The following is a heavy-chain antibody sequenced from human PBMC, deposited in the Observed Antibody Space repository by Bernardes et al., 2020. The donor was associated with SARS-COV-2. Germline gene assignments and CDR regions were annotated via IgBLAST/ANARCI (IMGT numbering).Heavy chain of an antibody. V-gene: IGHV5-51*01. J-gene: IGHJ4*02. CDR3: ARPRASGYNSGQELDY. CDR1: GYSFTTYW. Sequence: GESLKISCKGSGYSFTTYWIGWVRQMPGKGLEWMGIIYPGDSDTKYSPSFQGQVTISADKSISTAYLQWSSLKASDTAIYYCARPRASGYNSGQELDYWGQGTLVTVSS. CDR2: IYPGDSDT. D-gene: IGHD3-3*01.